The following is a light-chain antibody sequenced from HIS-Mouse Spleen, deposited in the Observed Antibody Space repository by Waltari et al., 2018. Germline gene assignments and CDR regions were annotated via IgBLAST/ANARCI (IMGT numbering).Light chain of an antibody. V-gene: IGLV2-14*01. CDR1: SSDVGGYNY. J-gene: IGLJ3*02. CDR3: SSYTSSSTLAV. Sequence: QSALTQPASVSGSPGQSITISCTGTSSDVGGYNYVLWYQQHPGKAPKLMIYEVSNRPSGVSNRFSGSKSGNTASLTISGLQAEDEADYYCSSYTSSSTLAVFGGGTKLTVL. CDR2: EVS.